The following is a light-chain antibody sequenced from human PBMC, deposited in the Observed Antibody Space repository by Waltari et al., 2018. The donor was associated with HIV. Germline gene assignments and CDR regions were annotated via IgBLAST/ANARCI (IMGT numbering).Light chain of an antibody. CDR2: EVS. J-gene: IGLJ3*02. CDR3: SSYTNINTWV. CDR1: RSDVGGYNY. V-gene: IGLV2-14*01. Sequence: QSALTQPASVSGSPGQSITISCTGTRSDVGGYNYVYWYQQHPGKAPKLLIYEVSHRPSGVSNRFSGFKSANTASLTISGLQAEDEAYYYCSSYTNINTWVFGGGTNLAVL.